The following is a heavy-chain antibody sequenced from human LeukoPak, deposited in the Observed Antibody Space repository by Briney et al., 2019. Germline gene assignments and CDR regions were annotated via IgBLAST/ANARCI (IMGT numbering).Heavy chain of an antibody. CDR1: GFTFSTYA. Sequence: PGGSLRLSCAASGFTFSTYAMSWARQAPGRGLEWVSSISVSGSNTYHADSVKGRLTISRDNSDNILYLHMKNLTAEDTAMYYCVKAYEEWEPRSHWGQGTLVTVSS. V-gene: IGHV3-23*01. D-gene: IGHD1-26*01. CDR2: ISVSGSNT. CDR3: VKAYEEWEPRSH. J-gene: IGHJ4*02.